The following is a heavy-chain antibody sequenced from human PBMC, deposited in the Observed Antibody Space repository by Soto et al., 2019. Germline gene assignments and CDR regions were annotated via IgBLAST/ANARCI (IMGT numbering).Heavy chain of an antibody. Sequence: GGSLRLSCAASGFTFSSYGMHWVRQAPGKGLEWVAVIWYDGSNKYYADSVKGRFTISRDNSKNTLYLQMNSLRAEDTAVYYCARDRRDCSSTSCYAGPVDYWGQGTLVTVSS. J-gene: IGHJ4*02. CDR1: GFTFSSYG. V-gene: IGHV3-33*01. D-gene: IGHD2-2*01. CDR2: IWYDGSNK. CDR3: ARDRRDCSSTSCYAGPVDY.